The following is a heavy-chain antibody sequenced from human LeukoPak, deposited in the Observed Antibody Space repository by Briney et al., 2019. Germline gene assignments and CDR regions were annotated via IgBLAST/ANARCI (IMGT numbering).Heavy chain of an antibody. V-gene: IGHV3-48*03. Sequence: GGSLRLSCAASGFTFSSYEMNWVRQAPGKGLEWVSYISSSGSTIYYAASVKGRFTISRDNAKDSLYLQMSSLRDEDTAVYYCARDSGYSYADDYWGQGTLVTVSS. D-gene: IGHD5-18*01. CDR2: ISSSGSTI. CDR3: ARDSGYSYADDY. J-gene: IGHJ4*02. CDR1: GFTFSSYE.